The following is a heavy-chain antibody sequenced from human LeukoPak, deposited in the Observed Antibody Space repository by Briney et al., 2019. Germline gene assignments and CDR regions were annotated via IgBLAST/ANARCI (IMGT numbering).Heavy chain of an antibody. J-gene: IGHJ4*02. Sequence: PSETLSLTCAVYGGSFSGYYWSWIRQPPGKGLEGIGEINHSGSTNYNPSLKSRVTISVDTSKNQFSLKLSSVTAADTAVYYCARFAVGAQGDGGGGSLYYFDYWGQGTLVTVSS. D-gene: IGHD1-26*01. CDR1: GGSFSGYY. CDR3: ARFAVGAQGDGGGGSLYYFDY. CDR2: INHSGST. V-gene: IGHV4-34*01.